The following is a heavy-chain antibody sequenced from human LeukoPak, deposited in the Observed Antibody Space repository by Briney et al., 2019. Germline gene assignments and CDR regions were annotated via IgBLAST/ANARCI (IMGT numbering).Heavy chain of an antibody. CDR2: IYYSGST. D-gene: IGHD3-10*01. CDR3: ARDKGITMVRGVKNYYYYYMDV. CDR1: GGSISSSSYY. Sequence: PSETLSLTCTVSGGSISSSSYYWGWIRQPPGKGLEWIGSIYYSGSTYYNPSLKSRVTISVDTSKNQFSLKLSSVTAADTAVYYCARDKGITMVRGVKNYYYYYMDVWGKGTTVTVSS. J-gene: IGHJ6*03. V-gene: IGHV4-39*07.